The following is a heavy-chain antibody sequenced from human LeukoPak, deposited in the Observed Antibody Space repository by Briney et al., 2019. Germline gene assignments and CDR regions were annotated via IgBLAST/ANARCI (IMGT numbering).Heavy chain of an antibody. CDR1: GFTFSSYS. CDR3: ARVGDRTMDSPFDY. J-gene: IGHJ4*02. D-gene: IGHD3-10*01. CDR2: ISSSSSTI. Sequence: PGGSLRLSCAASGFTFSSYSMNWVRQAPGKGLEWVSYISSSSSTIYYADSVKGRFTISRDNAKNSLYLQMNSLRAEDTAVYYCARVGDRTMDSPFDYWGQGTLVTVSS. V-gene: IGHV3-48*01.